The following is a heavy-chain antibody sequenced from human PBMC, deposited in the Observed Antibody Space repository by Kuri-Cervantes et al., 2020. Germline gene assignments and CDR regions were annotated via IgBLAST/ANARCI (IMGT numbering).Heavy chain of an antibody. CDR1: GGSISSYY. D-gene: IGHD3-22*01. Sequence: SETLSLTCTVSGGSISSYYWSWIRQPPGKGLEWIGYIYYSGSTNYNPSLKSRVTTSVDTSKNQFSLKLSSVTAADTAVYYCARDRYYDSSTYYTKGGAFDIWGQGTVVTVSS. J-gene: IGHJ3*02. CDR3: ARDRYYDSSTYYTKGGAFDI. V-gene: IGHV4-59*01. CDR2: IYYSGST.